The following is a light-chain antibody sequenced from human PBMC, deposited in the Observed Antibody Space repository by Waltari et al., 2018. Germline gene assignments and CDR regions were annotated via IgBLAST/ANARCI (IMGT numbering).Light chain of an antibody. CDR3: SSYTSSSTVV. Sequence: QSALTQPASVSGSPGQSITISCTGTSSDVGGYNYVSWYQQQPGKAPKLMIYEVSNRPSGVSNRLSGSKSGHTASLTISGLQAEDEADYYCSSYTSSSTVVFGGGTKLTVL. V-gene: IGLV2-14*01. CDR1: SSDVGGYNY. CDR2: EVS. J-gene: IGLJ2*01.